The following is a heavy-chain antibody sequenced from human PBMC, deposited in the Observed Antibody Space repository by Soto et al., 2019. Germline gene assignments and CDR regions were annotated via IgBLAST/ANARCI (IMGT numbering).Heavy chain of an antibody. Sequence: QVQLVESGGGVVQPGRSLRLSCAASGFTFSSYAMHWVRQAPGKGLEWVAVISYDGSNKYYADSLKGRFTISRDNSKNTLYLQMNSLRAEETAVYSCARALAYCGGDCYSGWFDPWGQGTLVTVSS. V-gene: IGHV3-30-3*01. J-gene: IGHJ5*02. CDR1: GFTFSSYA. CDR3: ARALAYCGGDCYSGWFDP. CDR2: ISYDGSNK. D-gene: IGHD2-21*02.